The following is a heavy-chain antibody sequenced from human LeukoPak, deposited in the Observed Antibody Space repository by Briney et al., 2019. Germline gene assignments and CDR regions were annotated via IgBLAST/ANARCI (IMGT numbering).Heavy chain of an antibody. Sequence: PSETLSLTCAVYGGSFSGYYWSWIRQPPGKGLEWIGEINHSGSTNYNPSLKSRVTISVDTSKSQFSLKLSSVTAADTAVYYCARGLWGARGPPTAPALDYWGQGTLVTVSS. CDR3: ARGLWGARGPPTAPALDY. D-gene: IGHD3-16*01. CDR2: INHSGST. CDR1: GGSFSGYY. J-gene: IGHJ4*02. V-gene: IGHV4-34*01.